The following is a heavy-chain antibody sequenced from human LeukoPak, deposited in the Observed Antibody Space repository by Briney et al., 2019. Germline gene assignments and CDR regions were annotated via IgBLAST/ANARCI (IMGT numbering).Heavy chain of an antibody. V-gene: IGHV3-48*04. CDR1: GFTFSNYS. CDR3: ARDSGGCYSSPCAFDI. D-gene: IGHD2-21*02. CDR2: ISSSSSTI. J-gene: IGHJ3*02. Sequence: NPGGSLRLSCAASGFTFSNYSMNWVRQAPGKGLEWVSYISSSSSTIYYADSVKGRFTISRDNAKNSLYLQMNSLRAEDTAVYYCARDSGGCYSSPCAFDIWGQGTMVSVSS.